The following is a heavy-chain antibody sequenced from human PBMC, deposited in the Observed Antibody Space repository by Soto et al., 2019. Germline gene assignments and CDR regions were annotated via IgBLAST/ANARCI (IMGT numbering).Heavy chain of an antibody. CDR1: GVSLSSGTYY. Sequence: SETVSLTCSFSGVSLSSGTYYWSWIRQHPGKGLEWIGYIFYSGSTDYNPSLKSRVNISVDTSKNQFSLKLSSVTAADTAVYYCASTEDFFDYWGQGTLVTVSS. V-gene: IGHV4-31*03. CDR3: ASTEDFFDY. CDR2: IFYSGST. J-gene: IGHJ4*02.